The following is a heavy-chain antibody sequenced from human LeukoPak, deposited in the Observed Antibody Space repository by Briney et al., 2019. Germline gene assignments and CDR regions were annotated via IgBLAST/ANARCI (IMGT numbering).Heavy chain of an antibody. V-gene: IGHV4-59*01. CDR2: IYYSGST. CDR1: GGSISPYY. Sequence: SETLSLTCTVSGGSISPYYWSWIRQPPGKGLEWIGYIYYSGSTNYNPSLKSRATISVDTSKNQFSLKLRSSTAADTAVYYCARTYSSGWCVFDNWGQGTLVTVSS. J-gene: IGHJ4*02. CDR3: ARTYSSGWCVFDN. D-gene: IGHD6-19*01.